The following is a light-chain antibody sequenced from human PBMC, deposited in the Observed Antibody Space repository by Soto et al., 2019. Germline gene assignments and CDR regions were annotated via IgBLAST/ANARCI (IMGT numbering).Light chain of an antibody. J-gene: IGKJ3*01. CDR2: DAS. CDR1: QDISNY. CDR3: QQYDNLPVT. V-gene: IGKV1-33*01. Sequence: DIQRTQSPSFLSASVGDRVTITCQASQDISNYLNWYQQKPGKAPKLLIYDASNLETGVPSRFSGSGSGTDFTFTISSLQPVDIATYYCQQYDNLPVTFGPGTKVDIK.